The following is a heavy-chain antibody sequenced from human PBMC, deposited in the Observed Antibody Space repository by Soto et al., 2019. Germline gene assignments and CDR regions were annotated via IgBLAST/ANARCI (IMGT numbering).Heavy chain of an antibody. CDR2: ISGSGGST. CDR3: AKGGSYSNTASDY. V-gene: IGHV3-23*01. D-gene: IGHD1-26*01. Sequence: EVQLLESGGGLVQPGGSLRLSCAASGFTFSSYAMSWVRQAPGKGLEWVSAISGSGGSTYYADSVKGRFTISRDNSQNPRYRQMNSLRAEDTAVYYCAKGGSYSNTASDYWGQGTLVTVSS. J-gene: IGHJ4*02. CDR1: GFTFSSYA.